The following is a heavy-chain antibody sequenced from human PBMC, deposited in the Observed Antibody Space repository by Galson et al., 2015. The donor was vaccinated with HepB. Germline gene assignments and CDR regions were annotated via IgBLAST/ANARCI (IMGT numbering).Heavy chain of an antibody. CDR3: ARRGYDSSGYYTLVDY. D-gene: IGHD3-22*01. V-gene: IGHV4-39*01. CDR1: GGSISSSSYY. Sequence: SETLSLTCTVSGGSISSSSYYWGWIRQPPGKGLEWIGIIFYSGSTYYNPSLKSRVTISVDTSKNQFSLKLSSVTAADTAAYYCARRGYDSSGYYTLVDYWGQGTLVTVSS. J-gene: IGHJ4*02. CDR2: IFYSGST.